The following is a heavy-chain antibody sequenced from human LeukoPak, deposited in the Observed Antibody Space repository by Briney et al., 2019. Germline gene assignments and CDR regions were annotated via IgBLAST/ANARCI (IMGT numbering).Heavy chain of an antibody. V-gene: IGHV1-69*13. J-gene: IGHJ4*02. CDR3: AIKDHILTASGLGPHISHYFDY. D-gene: IGHD3-9*01. Sequence: SVKVSCKATGGNFNFYAISWLRQAPGQGLEWMGGIIPIAGTTNYAQKSQGRVTITADESTSTAYMELSSLRSEDTAVYYCAIKDHILTASGLGPHISHYFDYWGQGTPVTVSS. CDR1: GGNFNFYA. CDR2: IIPIAGTT.